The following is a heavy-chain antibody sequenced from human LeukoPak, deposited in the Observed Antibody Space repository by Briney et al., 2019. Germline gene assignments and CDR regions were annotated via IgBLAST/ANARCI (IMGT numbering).Heavy chain of an antibody. D-gene: IGHD2-2*01. CDR2: IYYSGST. CDR1: GGSISSINYY. J-gene: IGHJ4*02. V-gene: IGHV4-39*02. Sequence: MPSETLSLTCTVSGGSISSINYYWGWIRQPPGKGLEWIGSIYYSGSTYYNPSLKSRVTISVDTSKNQFSLKLSSVTAADTAVYYCARDRPPVPAAQVYYFDYWGQGTLVTVSS. CDR3: ARDRPPVPAAQVYYFDY.